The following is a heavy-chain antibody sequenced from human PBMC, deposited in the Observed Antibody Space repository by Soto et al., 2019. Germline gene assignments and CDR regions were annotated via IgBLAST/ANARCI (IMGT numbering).Heavy chain of an antibody. D-gene: IGHD1-26*01. V-gene: IGHV1-46*01. CDR3: ARDDSWELLTYYYYGMDV. CDR1: GYTFTSYY. CDR2: INPSGGST. J-gene: IGHJ6*02. Sequence: GASVKVSCKASGYTFTSYYMHWVRQAPGQGLEWMGIINPSGGSTSYAQKFQGRVTMTRDTSTSTVYMELSSLRSEDTAVYYCARDDSWELLTYYYYGMDVWGQGTTVTVS.